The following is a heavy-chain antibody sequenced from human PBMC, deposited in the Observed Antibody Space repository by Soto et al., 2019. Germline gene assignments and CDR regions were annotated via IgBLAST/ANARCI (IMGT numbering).Heavy chain of an antibody. J-gene: IGHJ6*03. D-gene: IGHD2-15*01. CDR2: ISSSSSTI. CDR1: GFTFSSYS. Sequence: GSLRLSCAASGFTFSSYSMNWVRQAPGKGLEWVSYISSSSSTIYYADSVKGRFTISRDNAKNSLYLQMNSLRAEDTAVYYCARTRVGYCSGGSCYYYYMYVWGKGTTVTVSS. CDR3: ARTRVGYCSGGSCYYYYMYV. V-gene: IGHV3-48*01.